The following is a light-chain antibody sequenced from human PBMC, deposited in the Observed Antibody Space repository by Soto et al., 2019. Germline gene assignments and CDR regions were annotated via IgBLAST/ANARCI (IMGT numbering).Light chain of an antibody. CDR1: QSLDKW. V-gene: IGKV1-5*01. J-gene: IGKJ2*01. CDR3: QQYTRYPYT. CDR2: DAS. Sequence: DIQMTQSPSTLSASVGDRVSISCRASQSLDKWLAWCRQKPGEAPKLLVSDASNLESGVSSRFTGSGSGTEFTLTISSLQPDDFATYYCQQYTRYPYTFGQGTKLEIK.